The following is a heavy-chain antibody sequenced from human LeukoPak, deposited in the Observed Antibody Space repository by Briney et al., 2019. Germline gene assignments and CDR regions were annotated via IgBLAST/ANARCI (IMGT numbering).Heavy chain of an antibody. J-gene: IGHJ4*02. CDR2: INHSGST. V-gene: IGHV4-39*07. D-gene: IGHD6-6*01. CDR3: ARARVSYFDY. CDR1: GGSISSSSYY. Sequence: SETLSLTCTVSGGSISSSSYYWGWIRQPPGKGLEWIGEINHSGSTNYNPSLKSRVTISVDTSKNQFSLKLSSVTAADTAVYYCARARVSYFDYWGQGTLVTVSS.